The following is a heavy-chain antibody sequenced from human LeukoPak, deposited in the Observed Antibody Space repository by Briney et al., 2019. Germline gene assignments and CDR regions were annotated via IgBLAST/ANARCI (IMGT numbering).Heavy chain of an antibody. Sequence: PGGSLRLSCAASGFTFSSYGMHWVRQAPGKGLEWVAFIRYDGSNKYYADSVKGRFTISRDNSKNTLYLQMNSLRAEDTAVYYCAKDYRLYCSSTSCYRGNWFDPWGQGTLVTVSS. J-gene: IGHJ5*02. V-gene: IGHV3-30*02. CDR3: AKDYRLYCSSTSCYRGNWFDP. CDR1: GFTFSSYG. CDR2: IRYDGSNK. D-gene: IGHD2-2*01.